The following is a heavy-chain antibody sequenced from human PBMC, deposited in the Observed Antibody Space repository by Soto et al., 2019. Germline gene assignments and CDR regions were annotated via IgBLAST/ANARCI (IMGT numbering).Heavy chain of an antibody. Sequence: ASVKVSCKASGYTFTSYDINWVRQATGQGLEWMGWMNPNSGNTGYAQKFQGRVTMTRNTSISTAYMELSSLRSEDTAVYYCARVRQRSGYYLFRYWGQGTLVTVSS. D-gene: IGHD3-3*01. CDR2: MNPNSGNT. CDR3: ARVRQRSGYYLFRY. CDR1: GYTFTSYD. J-gene: IGHJ4*02. V-gene: IGHV1-8*01.